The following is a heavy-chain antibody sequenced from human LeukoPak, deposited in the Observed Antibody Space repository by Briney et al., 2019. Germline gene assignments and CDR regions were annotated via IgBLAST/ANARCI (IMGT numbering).Heavy chain of an antibody. J-gene: IGHJ4*02. CDR2: IYRGGVT. D-gene: IGHD2-15*01. CDR3: AGASSDGVLIDATSFDL. Sequence: GGSLGLSCAVSGFIVYDGYMNWVRQAPGRGLEWLSVIYRGGVTYYADSVKGRFFISRDDSKNTWHLQLNSLKTEDTAVYYCAGASSDGVLIDATSFDLWGQGTLVSVSS. CDR1: GFIVYDGY. V-gene: IGHV3-66*01.